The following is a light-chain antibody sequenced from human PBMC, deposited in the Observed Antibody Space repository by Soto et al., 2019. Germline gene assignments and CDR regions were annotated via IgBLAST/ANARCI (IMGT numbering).Light chain of an antibody. V-gene: IGKV3-20*01. CDR1: QSVSSSY. Sequence: IVLTQSPGTLSLSPGERATLSCRASQSVSSSYLAWYQQNPGQAPRLLVYGACSRATGIPDRFSGSGSGTDFTLTISRLVPEDFAVYYCQQEGSSPWTFCQGTKVEIK. CDR2: GAC. CDR3: QQEGSSPWT. J-gene: IGKJ1*01.